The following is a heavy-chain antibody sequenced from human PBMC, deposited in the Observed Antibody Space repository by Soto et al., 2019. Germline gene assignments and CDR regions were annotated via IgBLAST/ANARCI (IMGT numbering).Heavy chain of an antibody. D-gene: IGHD3-22*01. V-gene: IGHV4-30-4*01. CDR1: GDSIGSGNKY. CDR3: ATGSSGYYIFDY. Sequence: PSETLSLTCTVSGDSIGSGNKYWSWIRQAPGKGLEWIGYIFSSGATYYNPSLKSRLTMSLDTSQNQFSLKLSSVTAADTAVYYCATGSSGYYIFDYWGQGTLVTVSS. J-gene: IGHJ4*02. CDR2: IFSSGAT.